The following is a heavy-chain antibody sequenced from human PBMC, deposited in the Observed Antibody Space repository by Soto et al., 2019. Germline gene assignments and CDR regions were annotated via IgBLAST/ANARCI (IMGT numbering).Heavy chain of an antibody. J-gene: IGHJ4*02. Sequence: GGSLRLSCAASGVTFSSYAMSWVRQSPGMGLEWVSAISGGGGTIYYAHSVKGRFTISRDNSRNTLFLQMNSLRVEDTAVYYCAQGYSDSARFDYWGQGTLVTVSS. D-gene: IGHD6-13*01. V-gene: IGHV3-23*01. CDR2: ISGGGGTI. CDR1: GVTFSSYA. CDR3: AQGYSDSARFDY.